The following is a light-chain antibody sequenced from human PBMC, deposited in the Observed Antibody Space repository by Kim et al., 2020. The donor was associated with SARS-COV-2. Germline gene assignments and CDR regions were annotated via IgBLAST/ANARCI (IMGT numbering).Light chain of an antibody. V-gene: IGLV1-40*01. J-gene: IGLJ1*01. CDR3: QSYDSSLIGSYV. Sequence: QSVLTQPPSVSGAPGQRVTISCTGSSSNIGAGYDVHWYQQLPGTAPKLLIYGNSNRPSGVPDRFSGSKSGTSASLAITGLQAEDEADYYCQSYDSSLIGSYVFGGGTKVTVL. CDR1: SSNIGAGYD. CDR2: GNS.